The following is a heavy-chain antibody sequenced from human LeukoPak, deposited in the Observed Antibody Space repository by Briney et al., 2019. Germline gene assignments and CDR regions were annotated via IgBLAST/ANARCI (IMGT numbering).Heavy chain of an antibody. CDR1: GYTLTSYG. CDR2: ISAYNGNT. CDR3: ARDGSRGSGSYYPYYYGMDV. J-gene: IGHJ6*04. D-gene: IGHD3-10*01. V-gene: IGHV1-18*04. Sequence: ASVKVSCKASGYTLTSYGISWVRQAPGQGLEWMGWISAYNGNTNYAQKLQGRVTMTTDTSTSTAYMELRSLRSDDTAVYYCARDGSRGSGSYYPYYYGMDVWGKGTTVTVSS.